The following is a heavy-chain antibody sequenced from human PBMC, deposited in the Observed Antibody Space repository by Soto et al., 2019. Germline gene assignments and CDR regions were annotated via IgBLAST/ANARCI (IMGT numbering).Heavy chain of an antibody. CDR2: IKADGSEM. D-gene: IGHD3-3*01. CDR1: GFSFSTFW. Sequence: EVQLVESGGGLVQPGGSLRLSCAASGFSFSTFWMSWVRQAPGKGLEWVANIKADGSEMYYVDSVKGRFTISRDNAQTSVFLQVNSLRVEDTALYYCAVEGHIDYCGQGTLVTVSS. V-gene: IGHV3-7*03. J-gene: IGHJ4*02. CDR3: AVEGHIDY.